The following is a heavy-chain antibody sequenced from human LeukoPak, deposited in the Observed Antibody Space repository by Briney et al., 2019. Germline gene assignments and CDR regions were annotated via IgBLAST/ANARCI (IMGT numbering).Heavy chain of an antibody. D-gene: IGHD2-15*01. V-gene: IGHV3-23*01. J-gene: IGHJ4*02. Sequence: GGSLRLSCAASGFTFSSYAMSWVRQAPGKGLEWVSAISGSGGSTYYADSVRGRFTISRDNAKNSLFLQMHSLRAEDTAVYYCVRDNPRCCGVVPANIDDYWGQGTLVTVSS. CDR2: ISGSGGST. CDR3: VRDNPRCCGVVPANIDDY. CDR1: GFTFSSYA.